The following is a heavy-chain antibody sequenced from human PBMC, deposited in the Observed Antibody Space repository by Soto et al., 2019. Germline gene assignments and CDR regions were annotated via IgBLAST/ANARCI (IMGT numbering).Heavy chain of an antibody. CDR3: AKVGSGGIVVVPSRDKAFDI. CDR1: GFTFSSYA. CDR2: ISGSGGST. J-gene: IGHJ3*02. Sequence: GGSLRLSCAASGFTFSSYAMSWVRQAPGKGLEWVSAISGSGGSTYYADSVKGRFTISRDNSKNTLYLQMNSLRAEDTAVYYCAKVGSGGIVVVPSRDKAFDIWGQGTMVTVSS. V-gene: IGHV3-23*01. D-gene: IGHD2-15*01.